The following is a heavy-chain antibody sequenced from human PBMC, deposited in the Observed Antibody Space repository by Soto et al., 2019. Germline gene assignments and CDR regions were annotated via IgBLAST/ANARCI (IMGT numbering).Heavy chain of an antibody. Sequence: ESGGGVVQPGRSLRLSCAASGFTFSSYAMHWVRQAPGKGLEWVAVISYDGSNKYYADSVKGRFTISRDNSKNTLYLQMNSLRAEDTAVYYCARESEYSSSCDYWGQGTLVTVSS. J-gene: IGHJ4*02. CDR3: ARESEYSSSCDY. V-gene: IGHV3-30-3*01. CDR1: GFTFSSYA. D-gene: IGHD6-6*01. CDR2: ISYDGSNK.